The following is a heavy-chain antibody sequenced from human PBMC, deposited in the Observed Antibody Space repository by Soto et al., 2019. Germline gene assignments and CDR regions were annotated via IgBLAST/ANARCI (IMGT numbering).Heavy chain of an antibody. CDR2: IYPGDSDT. CDR1: GYSFTSYW. Sequence: GEALKISCKGSGYSFTSYWIGWVRQMPGKGLEWMGIIYPGDSDTRYSPSFQGQVTISADKSISTAYLQWSSLKASDTAMYYCARRDIGPVGSSGSMDVWGQGTTVTVSS. V-gene: IGHV5-51*01. J-gene: IGHJ6*02. CDR3: ARRDIGPVGSSGSMDV. D-gene: IGHD5-12*01.